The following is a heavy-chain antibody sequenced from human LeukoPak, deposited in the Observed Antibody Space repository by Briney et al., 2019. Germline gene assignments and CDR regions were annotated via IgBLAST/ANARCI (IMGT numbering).Heavy chain of an antibody. CDR2: IYTSGST. CDR1: GGSISSGSYY. CDR3: ARFGQVSYYYMDV. Sequence: KPSQTLSLTCTVSGGSISSGSYYWSWIRQPAGKGLEWIGRIYTSGSTNYNPSLKSRVTISVDTSKNQFSLKLSSVTAADTAVYYCARFGQVSYYYMDVWGKGTTVTVSS. J-gene: IGHJ6*03. V-gene: IGHV4-61*02. D-gene: IGHD3-10*01.